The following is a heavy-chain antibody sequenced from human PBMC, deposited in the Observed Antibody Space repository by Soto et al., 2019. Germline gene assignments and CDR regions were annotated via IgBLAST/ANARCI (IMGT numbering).Heavy chain of an antibody. CDR1: GGTFSSYA. CDR2: IIPIFGTA. CDR3: ASGTTVTTMAEYFQH. V-gene: IGHV1-69*12. Sequence: QVQLVQSGAEVKKPGSSVKVSCKASGGTFSSYAISWVRQAPGQGLEWVGGIIPIFGTANYAQKFQGRVTITADESTSIAYMELSSLRAEDTAVYYCASGTTVTTMAEYFQHWGQGTLVTVSS. D-gene: IGHD4-17*01. J-gene: IGHJ1*01.